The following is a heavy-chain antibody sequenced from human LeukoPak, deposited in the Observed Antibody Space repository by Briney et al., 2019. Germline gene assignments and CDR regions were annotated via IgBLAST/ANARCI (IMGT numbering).Heavy chain of an antibody. J-gene: IGHJ4*02. D-gene: IGHD6-13*01. V-gene: IGHV4-39*07. CDR1: GGSISSSSYY. CDR2: IYYSGST. Sequence: SETLSLTCTVSGGSISSSSYYWGWIRQPPGKGLEWIGSIYYSGSTYYNPSLKSRVTISVDTSKNQFSLKLSSVTAADTAVYYCARDSSSWYVSWGQGTLVTVSS. CDR3: ARDSSSWYVS.